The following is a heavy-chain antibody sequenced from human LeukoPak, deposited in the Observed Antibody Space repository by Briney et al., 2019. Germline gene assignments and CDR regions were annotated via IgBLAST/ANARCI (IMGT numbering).Heavy chain of an antibody. CDR3: AKWGDYDILTGYYDSDY. V-gene: IGHV3-23*01. J-gene: IGHJ4*02. CDR1: GFTFSNYA. CDR2: IGGRGGGT. Sequence: GGSLRLSCAASGFTFSNYAMSWVRQAPGKGLEWVSAIGGRGGGTYYADSVKGRFTVSRDDSENTLYLQMNSLRAEDTAVYYCAKWGDYDILTGYYDSDYWGQGTLVTVSS. D-gene: IGHD3-9*01.